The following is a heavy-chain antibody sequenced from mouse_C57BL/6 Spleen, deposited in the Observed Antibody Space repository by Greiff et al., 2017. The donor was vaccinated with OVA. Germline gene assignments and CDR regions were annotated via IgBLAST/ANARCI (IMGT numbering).Heavy chain of an antibody. V-gene: IGHV1-52*01. CDR3: ARRDYDGNY. J-gene: IGHJ2*01. Sequence: QVQLQQPGAELVRPGSSVKLSCKASGYTFTSYWMHWVKQRPIQGLEWIGNIDPSDSETNYNQKFKDKATLTVDKSSSTAYMQLSSLTSEDSAVYYCARRDYDGNYWGKGTTLTVAS. CDR2: IDPSDSET. D-gene: IGHD2-3*01. CDR1: GYTFTSYW.